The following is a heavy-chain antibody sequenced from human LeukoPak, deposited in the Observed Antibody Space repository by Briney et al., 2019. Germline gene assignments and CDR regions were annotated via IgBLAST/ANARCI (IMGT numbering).Heavy chain of an antibody. CDR1: GFTFDDYG. Sequence: PGGSLRLSCAASGFTFDDYGMRWVRQAPGKGLEWVSGINWNGGSTGYADSVKGRFTISRDNAKNSLYLQMNSLRAEDTALYYCARAAYYDSSGYPIDYWGQGTLVTVSS. CDR2: INWNGGST. CDR3: ARAAYYDSSGYPIDY. V-gene: IGHV3-20*04. D-gene: IGHD3-22*01. J-gene: IGHJ4*02.